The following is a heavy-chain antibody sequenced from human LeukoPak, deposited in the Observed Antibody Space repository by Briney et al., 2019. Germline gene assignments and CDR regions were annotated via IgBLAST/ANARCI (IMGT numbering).Heavy chain of an antibody. CDR3: ARVLGSGSYSNYFDH. CDR2: INPNNGGT. D-gene: IGHD1-26*01. J-gene: IGHJ4*02. V-gene: IGHV1-2*06. Sequence: GASVKVSCKASGYTFTGYYIHWVRQAPGQGLEWMGRINPNNGGTNYAQKFQGRVTMTRDTSISTAYMELSRLRSDDTAVYYCARVLGSGSYSNYFDHWGQGTLVTVSS. CDR1: GYTFTGYY.